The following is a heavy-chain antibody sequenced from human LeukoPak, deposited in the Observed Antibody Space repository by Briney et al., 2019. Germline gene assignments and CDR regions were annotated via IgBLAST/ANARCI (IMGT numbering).Heavy chain of an antibody. CDR2: IKQDGSEK. J-gene: IGHJ4*02. CDR3: ASFDYYGSGSYYKGGSDY. CDR1: GFTLSSYW. D-gene: IGHD3-10*01. Sequence: TGGSLRLSCAASGFTLSSYWMSWVRQAPGKGLEWVANIKQDGSEKYYVDSVKGRFTISRDNAKNSLYLQMNSLRAEDTAVYYCASFDYYGSGSYYKGGSDYWGQGTLVTVSS. V-gene: IGHV3-7*01.